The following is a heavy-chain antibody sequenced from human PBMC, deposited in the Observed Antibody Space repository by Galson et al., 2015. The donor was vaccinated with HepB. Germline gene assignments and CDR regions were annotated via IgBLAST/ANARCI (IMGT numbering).Heavy chain of an antibody. CDR3: ARDSGIAAAAGLDY. J-gene: IGHJ4*02. V-gene: IGHV3-21*01. CDR1: GFTFSSYS. CDR2: ISSSSSYI. Sequence: SLRLSCAASGFTFSSYSMNWVRQAPGKGLEWVSSISSSSSYIYYADSVKGRFTISRDNAKNSLYLQMNSLRAEDTAVYYCARDSGIAAAAGLDYWGQGTLVTVSS. D-gene: IGHD6-13*01.